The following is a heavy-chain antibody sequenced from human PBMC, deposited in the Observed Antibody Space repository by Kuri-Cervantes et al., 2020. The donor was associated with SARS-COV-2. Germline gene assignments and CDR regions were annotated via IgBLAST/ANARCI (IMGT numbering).Heavy chain of an antibody. Sequence: ASVKVSCKASGYTFTTYAMNWVRQAPGQGLEWMGRINPNSGGTNSAQKFQGRVTVTRDTSISTGYKDLSRLRSDDTAVYYCARGSLRRITIFGVVIISYMDVWGKGTTVTVSS. CDR2: INPNSGGT. CDR3: ARGSLRRITIFGVVIISYMDV. D-gene: IGHD3-3*01. J-gene: IGHJ6*03. V-gene: IGHV1-2*06. CDR1: GYTFTTYA.